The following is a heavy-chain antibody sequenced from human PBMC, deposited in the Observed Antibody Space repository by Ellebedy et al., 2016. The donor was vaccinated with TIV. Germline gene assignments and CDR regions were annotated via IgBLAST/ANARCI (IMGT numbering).Heavy chain of an antibody. CDR2: IAYDGGNK. V-gene: IGHV3-30*03. CDR1: GFSFRTYG. Sequence: GESLKISCLASGFSFRTYGMHWVRQAPGKGLEWVAFIAYDGGNKFYPDSVKGRLIISRDNSKNTLFLQMNRLRPDDTAVYYCASDNPTTMIENIDDWGQGTLVTVSS. J-gene: IGHJ4*02. D-gene: IGHD3-22*01. CDR3: ASDNPTTMIENIDD.